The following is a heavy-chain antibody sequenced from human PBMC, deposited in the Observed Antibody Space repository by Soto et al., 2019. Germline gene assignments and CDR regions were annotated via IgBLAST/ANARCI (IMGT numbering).Heavy chain of an antibody. D-gene: IGHD3-22*01. J-gene: IGHJ4*02. CDR3: ARTSLTSSLYDSSGYSDY. Sequence: GESLKISCKGSGYSFTSYWIGWVRQMPGKGLEWMGIIYPGDSDTRYSPSFQGQVTISADKSISTAYLQWSSLKASDTAMYYCARTSLTSSLYDSSGYSDYWGQGTLVTVSS. CDR2: IYPGDSDT. V-gene: IGHV5-51*01. CDR1: GYSFTSYW.